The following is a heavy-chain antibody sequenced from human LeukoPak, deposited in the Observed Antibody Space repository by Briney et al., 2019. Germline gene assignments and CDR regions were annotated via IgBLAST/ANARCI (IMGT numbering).Heavy chain of an antibody. Sequence: GGSLRLSCAASGFIFSDYFMNWIRQAPGKGLEWVAVISYDGSNKYYADSVKGRFTISRDNSKNTLYLQMNSLRAEDTAVYYCAKDRGLKDYYDSSGYFDYWGQGTLVTVSS. CDR2: ISYDGSNK. J-gene: IGHJ4*02. D-gene: IGHD3-22*01. CDR1: GFIFSDYF. CDR3: AKDRGLKDYYDSSGYFDY. V-gene: IGHV3-30*18.